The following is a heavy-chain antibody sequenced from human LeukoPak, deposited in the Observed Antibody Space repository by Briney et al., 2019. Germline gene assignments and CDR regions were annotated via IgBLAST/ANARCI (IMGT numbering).Heavy chain of an antibody. V-gene: IGHV4-59*01. D-gene: IGHD1-26*01. CDR3: ARDPAPELGYGMDV. CDR2: IYYSGST. CDR1: GGSISSYY. J-gene: IGHJ6*02. Sequence: SETLSLTCTVSGGSISSYYWSWIRQPPGKGLEWIGYIYYSGSTNYNLSLKSRVTISVDTSKNQFSLKLSSVTAADTAVYYCARDPAPELGYGMDVWGQGTTVTVSS.